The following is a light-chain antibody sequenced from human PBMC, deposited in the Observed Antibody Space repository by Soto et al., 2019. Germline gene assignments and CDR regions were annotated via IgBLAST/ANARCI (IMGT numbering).Light chain of an antibody. CDR3: AAWDDSLNGVV. Sequence: QSVLTQPPSASGTPGQRVTISCSGSSSNIGSNTVNWYQQLPGTAPKLLIYSNNPRTSGVPDRFSGSKSGTSAYLAISGLQAEDEAEYYCAAWDDSLNGVVVGGGTELTVL. CDR2: SNN. J-gene: IGLJ2*01. CDR1: SSNIGSNT. V-gene: IGLV1-44*01.